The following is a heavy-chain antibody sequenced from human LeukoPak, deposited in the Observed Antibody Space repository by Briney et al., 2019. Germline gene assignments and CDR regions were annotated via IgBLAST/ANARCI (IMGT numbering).Heavy chain of an antibody. CDR3: ARRIAAYYYMDV. Sequence: GGSLRLSCAASGFTFDDYGMSWVRQPPGKGLEWVSGINWNGGSTGYADSVKGRFTISRDNAKNSLYLQMNSLRAEDTALYYCARRIAAYYYMDVWGKGTTVTVSS. CDR2: INWNGGST. CDR1: GFTFDDYG. V-gene: IGHV3-20*04. D-gene: IGHD6-13*01. J-gene: IGHJ6*03.